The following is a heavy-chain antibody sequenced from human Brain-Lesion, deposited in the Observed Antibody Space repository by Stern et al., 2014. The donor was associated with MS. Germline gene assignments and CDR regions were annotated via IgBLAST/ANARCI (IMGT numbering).Heavy chain of an antibody. Sequence: VQLVESGPGLVKPSGTLSLTCAVSGGSISSSNWWSWVRQSPGKGLEWIGESDHSGSTIYNPSLKSRVTVSVDKSKNRFSLTPRSVTAADTAVYFCARFPASRPHVFDSWGQGTLVTVSS. CDR3: ARFPASRPHVFDS. CDR2: SDHSGST. CDR1: GGSISSSNW. J-gene: IGHJ4*02. D-gene: IGHD6-13*01. V-gene: IGHV4-4*02.